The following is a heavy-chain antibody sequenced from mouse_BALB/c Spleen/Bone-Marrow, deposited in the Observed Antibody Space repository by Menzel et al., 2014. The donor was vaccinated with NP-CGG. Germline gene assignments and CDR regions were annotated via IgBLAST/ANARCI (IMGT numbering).Heavy chain of an antibody. CDR2: ILPGRGGT. J-gene: IGHJ4*01. CDR1: GYTFSSYW. CDR3: ARSMDY. V-gene: IGHV1-9*01. Sequence: VQVVESGAELMKPGASVKISCKATGYTFSSYWIERVKQRPGHGLEWIGEILPGRGGTNYNEKFKGKATFTADTSSNTAYMQLNSLTSENSAVYYCARSMDYWGQGTSVTGSS.